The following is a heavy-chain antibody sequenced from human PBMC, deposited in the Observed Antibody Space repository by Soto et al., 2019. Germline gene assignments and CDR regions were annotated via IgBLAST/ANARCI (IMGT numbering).Heavy chain of an antibody. CDR3: ARDGGHYYDSSGSFDY. CDR2: IIPILGTP. D-gene: IGHD3-22*01. CDR1: GGSFSSYA. Sequence: ASVKVSCKSSGGSFSSYAFTWVRQAPGQGLEWMGTIIPILGTPNYAQKFQGRLTITADESTSTAYMDLSSLTSEDTAVYYCARDGGHYYDSSGSFDYWGQGTLVTVS. V-gene: IGHV1-69*11. J-gene: IGHJ4*02.